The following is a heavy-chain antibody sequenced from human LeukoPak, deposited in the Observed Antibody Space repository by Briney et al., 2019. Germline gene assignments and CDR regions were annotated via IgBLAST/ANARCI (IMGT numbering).Heavy chain of an antibody. V-gene: IGHV1-18*01. J-gene: IGHJ4*02. CDR2: ISAYNGNT. D-gene: IGHD3-16*02. CDR3: ARDLPGLGELSPAPPFDY. CDR1: GYTCTSYG. Sequence: ASVKVSCKASGYTCTSYGISWVRQAPGQGLEWMGWISAYNGNTNYAQKLQGRVTMTTDTSTSTAYMELRSLRSDDTAVYYCARDLPGLGELSPAPPFDYWGQGTLVTVSS.